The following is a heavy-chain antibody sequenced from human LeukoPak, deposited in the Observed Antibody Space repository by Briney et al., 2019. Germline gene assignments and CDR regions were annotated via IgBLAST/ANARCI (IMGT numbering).Heavy chain of an antibody. CDR1: GFTLSSHW. D-gene: IGHD6-19*01. Sequence: PGGSLRLSCDASGFTLSSHWMSWVRQAPGKGLEWVANIKQDGSEKYYVDSVKGRFTISRDNAKNSLYLQMNSLRAEDTAVYYCARALRGIAVAGLGFDYWGQGTLVTVSS. CDR3: ARALRGIAVAGLGFDY. CDR2: IKQDGSEK. V-gene: IGHV3-7*01. J-gene: IGHJ4*02.